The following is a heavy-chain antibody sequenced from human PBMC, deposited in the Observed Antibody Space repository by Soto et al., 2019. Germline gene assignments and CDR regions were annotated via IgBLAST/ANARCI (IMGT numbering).Heavy chain of an antibody. CDR2: IFSSGST. Sequence: SETLSLTCTVSGGSINTFHWSWVRQPAGKGLEWIGRIFSSGSTSFNPSLESRVAMSVDTSKNHFSLNLSSVTAADMAVYYCAREGSYSAYNFAHGIQLWSFDFWGQGALVTVSS. D-gene: IGHD5-12*01. V-gene: IGHV4-4*07. CDR1: GGSINTFH. J-gene: IGHJ4*02. CDR3: AREGSYSAYNFAHGIQLWSFDF.